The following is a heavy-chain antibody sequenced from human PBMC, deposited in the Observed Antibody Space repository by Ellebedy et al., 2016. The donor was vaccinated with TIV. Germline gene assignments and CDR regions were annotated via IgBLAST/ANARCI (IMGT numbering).Heavy chain of an antibody. D-gene: IGHD3-16*01. CDR1: GITVSNYA. J-gene: IGHJ4*02. CDR2: IRGSGGTT. V-gene: IGHV3-23*01. CDR3: SFVGDPSRRVY. Sequence: PGGSLRLSCAASGITVSNYAMSWVRQPPAKGTEWVSGIRGSGGTTYLADSVQGRFTISRDNSKKTLYLQVSSLRAEDTATYYCSFVGDPSRRVYWGQGTPVTVSS.